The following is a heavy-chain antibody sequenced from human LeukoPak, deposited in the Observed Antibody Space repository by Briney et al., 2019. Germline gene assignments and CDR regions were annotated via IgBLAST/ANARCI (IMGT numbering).Heavy chain of an antibody. D-gene: IGHD3-10*01. CDR1: GGPISSSSYY. CDR2: IYYSGSI. Sequence: SETLSLTCTVSGGPISSSSYYWGWIRQPPGKGLEWIGSIYYSGSIYYNPSLKSRVTISVDTSKNQFSLKVSSVTAADTAVYYCASRDLKDWYFDLWGRGTLVTVSS. V-gene: IGHV4-39*01. CDR3: ASRDLKDWYFDL. J-gene: IGHJ2*01.